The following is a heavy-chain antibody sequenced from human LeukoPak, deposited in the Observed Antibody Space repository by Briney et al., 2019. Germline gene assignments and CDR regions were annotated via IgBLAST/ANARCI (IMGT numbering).Heavy chain of an antibody. CDR3: ARVLSNWNYHDY. CDR2: INPNSGGT. J-gene: IGHJ4*02. CDR1: GYTFTGCY. V-gene: IGHV1-2*02. Sequence: GASVKVSCKASGYTFTGCYMHWVRQAPGQGLEWMGWINPNSGGTNYAQKFQGRVTMTRDTSISTAYMELSRLRSDDTAVYYCARVLSNWNYHDYWGQGTLVTVSS. D-gene: IGHD1-1*01.